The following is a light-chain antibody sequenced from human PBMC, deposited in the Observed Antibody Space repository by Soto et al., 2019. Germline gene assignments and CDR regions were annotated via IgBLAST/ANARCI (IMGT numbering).Light chain of an antibody. CDR3: AAWDDSLSGWV. Sequence: QSVLTQPPSASGTPGQRVTISCSGSSPNIGSNYVYWYQQLTGTAPKLLIHSSNQRPSGVPDRFSGSKSGTSASLAISGLRSEDEADYYCAAWDDSLSGWVFGGGTQLTVL. CDR2: SSN. CDR1: SPNIGSNY. V-gene: IGLV1-47*02. J-gene: IGLJ3*02.